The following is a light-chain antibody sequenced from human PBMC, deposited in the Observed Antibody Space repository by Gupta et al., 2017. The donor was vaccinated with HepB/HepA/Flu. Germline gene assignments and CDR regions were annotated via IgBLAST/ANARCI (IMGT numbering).Light chain of an antibody. CDR3: CSYARSSTWV. J-gene: IGLJ3*02. Sequence: QSALPQPASVYGSPGHSLTISCTGTSSDVGSYNLVSWYQQHPGKAPKVMIYEVSKRPSGVSNRFSGSKSGNTASLTISGLQAEDEADYYCCSYARSSTWVFGGGTKLTVL. V-gene: IGLV2-23*02. CDR2: EVS. CDR1: SSDVGSYNL.